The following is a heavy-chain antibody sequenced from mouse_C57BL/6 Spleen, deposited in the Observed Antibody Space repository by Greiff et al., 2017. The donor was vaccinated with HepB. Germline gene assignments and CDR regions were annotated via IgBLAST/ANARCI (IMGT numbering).Heavy chain of an antibody. CDR3: TGKIRVGAMDY. V-gene: IGHV6-3*01. CDR1: GFTFSNYW. Sequence: EVKVEESGGGLVQPGGSMKLSCVASGFTFSNYWMNWVRQSPEKGLEWVAHIRLNSGNYATHHAESVKGRFTISRDDSKTSVYLQMNNLRAEDTGIYYCTGKIRVGAMDYWGQGTAVTVSS. J-gene: IGHJ4*01. CDR2: IRLNSGNYAT.